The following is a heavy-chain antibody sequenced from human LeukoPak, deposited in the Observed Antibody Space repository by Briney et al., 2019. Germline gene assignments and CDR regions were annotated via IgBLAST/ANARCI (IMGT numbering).Heavy chain of an antibody. CDR1: GFTFSSYA. J-gene: IGHJ6*02. CDR3: ARDLSATHYYYGMDV. D-gene: IGHD6-25*01. V-gene: IGHV3-30-3*01. Sequence: GGSLRLSCAASGFTFSSYAMHWVRQAPGKGLEWVAVISYDGSNKYYADSVKGRFTISRDNSKNTLYLQMSSLRAEDTAVYYCARDLSATHYYYGMDVWGQGTTVTVSS. CDR2: ISYDGSNK.